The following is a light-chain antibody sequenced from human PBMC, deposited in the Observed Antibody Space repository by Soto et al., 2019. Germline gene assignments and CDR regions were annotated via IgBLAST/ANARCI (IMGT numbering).Light chain of an antibody. CDR2: AAS. CDR3: LQGYNFHHT. V-gene: IGKV1-6*01. CDR1: QDIRND. J-gene: IGKJ3*01. Sequence: AIQMTQSPSSLSASVGDRVTITCRASQDIRNDLGWYQQKPGKAPNLLIYAASTLQIGVPSRFSGSGSGTDFTLTISSQQPVDFATYYCLQGYNFHHTFGPGTKVDIK.